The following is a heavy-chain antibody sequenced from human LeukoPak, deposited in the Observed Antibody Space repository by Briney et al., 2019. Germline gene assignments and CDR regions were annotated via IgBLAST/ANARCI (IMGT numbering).Heavy chain of an antibody. CDR3: ARESLRDDWNYGHFDY. V-gene: IGHV1-46*01. CDR2: INPSGGST. J-gene: IGHJ4*02. CDR1: GYTFTSYY. D-gene: IGHD1-7*01. Sequence: ASVKVSCKASGYTFTSYYMHWVRQAPGQGLEWMGIINPSGGSTSYAQKFQGRVTMTRDTSTSTVYMELSSLRSEDTAVYYCARESLRDDWNYGHFDYWGQGTLVTVSS.